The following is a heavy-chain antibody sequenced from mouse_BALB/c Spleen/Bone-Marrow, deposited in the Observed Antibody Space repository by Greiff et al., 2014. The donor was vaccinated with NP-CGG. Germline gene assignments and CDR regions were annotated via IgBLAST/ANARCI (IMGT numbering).Heavy chain of an antibody. CDR3: TRWDGNYGWFAY. V-gene: IGHV1-15*01. J-gene: IGHJ3*01. CDR1: GYTFTDYE. Sequence: QVQLQQSGAELVRPGASVTLSCKASGYTFTDYEMHWVKQTPVHGLEWIGAIDPETGGTAYNQKFKGKATLTADKSSSTAYMELRSLTSEDSAVYYGTRWDGNYGWFAYWGQGTLVTVSA. CDR2: IDPETGGT. D-gene: IGHD2-1*01.